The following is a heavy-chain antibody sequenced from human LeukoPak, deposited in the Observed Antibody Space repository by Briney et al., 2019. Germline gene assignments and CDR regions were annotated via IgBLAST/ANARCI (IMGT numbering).Heavy chain of an antibody. V-gene: IGHV4-34*01. CDR2: INHSGST. CDR3: ARDPRTLIRSDY. Sequence: SETLSLTCAVYGGSFSGYYWSWIRQPPGKGLEWIGEINHSGSTNYNPSLKSRVTISADTSKNQFSLKLSSVTAADTAVYYCARDPRTLIRSDYWGQGTLVTVSS. D-gene: IGHD1-1*01. J-gene: IGHJ4*02. CDR1: GGSFSGYY.